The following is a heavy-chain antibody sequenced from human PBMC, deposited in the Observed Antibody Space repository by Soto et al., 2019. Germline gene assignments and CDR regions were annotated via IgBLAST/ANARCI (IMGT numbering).Heavy chain of an antibody. V-gene: IGHV4-34*01. CDR3: ARGDFGYGDKGLKESYYYMDV. D-gene: IGHD4-17*01. J-gene: IGHJ6*03. Sequence: SETLSLTCAVYGGSFSGYYWSWIRQPPGKGLEWIGEINHSGSTNYNPSLKSRVTISVDTSKNQFSLKLSSVTAADTAVYYCARGDFGYGDKGLKESYYYMDVWGKGTTVTVSS. CDR1: GGSFSGYY. CDR2: INHSGST.